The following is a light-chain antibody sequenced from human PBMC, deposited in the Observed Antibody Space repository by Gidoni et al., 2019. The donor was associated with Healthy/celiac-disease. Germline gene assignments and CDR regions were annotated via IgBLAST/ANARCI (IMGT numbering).Light chain of an antibody. V-gene: IGKV1-33*01. CDR3: QQYDNLPPGVT. J-gene: IGKJ3*01. CDR2: DAS. CDR1: QDISNY. Sequence: DIQMTQSPSSLSASVGDSVTITCQASQDISNYLNWYQQKPGKAPKFLIYDASNLETGVPSRFSGSGSGTDVTFTISSLQPEDIATYYCQQYDNLPPGVTFGPGTKVDIK.